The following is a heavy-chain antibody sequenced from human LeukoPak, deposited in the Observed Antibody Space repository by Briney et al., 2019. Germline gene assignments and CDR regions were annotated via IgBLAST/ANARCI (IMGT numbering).Heavy chain of an antibody. J-gene: IGHJ6*02. CDR3: AKDWAYYYGSGSGSV. V-gene: IGHV3-23*01. CDR2: ISGSGGST. CDR1: GFTFSSYA. Sequence: PGGSLRLSCAASGFTFSSYAMSCVRQAPGKGLEWVSAISGSGGSTYYADSVKGRFTISRDNSKNTLYLQMNSLRAEDTAVYYCAKDWAYYYGSGSGSVWGQGTTVIVSS. D-gene: IGHD3-10*01.